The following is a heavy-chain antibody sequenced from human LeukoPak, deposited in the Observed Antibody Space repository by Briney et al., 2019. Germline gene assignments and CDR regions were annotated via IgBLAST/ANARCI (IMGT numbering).Heavy chain of an antibody. J-gene: IGHJ4*02. Sequence: PGGSHRLSCAASGFSFSDAWMSWVRQIPGKGLEWVGRIESKTDGGTTDYAAPVKGRFTISRDDSTNTLYLQMNSLRAEDTAVYYCARRSGIAVAGAFDYWGQGTLVTVSS. CDR2: IESKTDGGTT. CDR3: ARRSGIAVAGAFDY. V-gene: IGHV3-15*04. CDR1: GFSFSDAW. D-gene: IGHD6-19*01.